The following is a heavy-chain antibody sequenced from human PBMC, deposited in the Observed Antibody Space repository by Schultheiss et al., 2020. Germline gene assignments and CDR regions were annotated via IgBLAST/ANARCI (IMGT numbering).Heavy chain of an antibody. CDR1: GGSISSYY. D-gene: IGHD6-19*01. J-gene: IGHJ5*01. CDR2: IYYSGST. Sequence: SETLSLTCTVSGGSISSYYWSWIRQPPGKGLEWIGYIYYSGSTNYNPSLKSRVTISVDTSKNQFSLKLSSVTAADTAVYYCAKEAYSSGWYDSWGQGTLVTVSS. CDR3: AKEAYSSGWYDS. V-gene: IGHV4-59*12.